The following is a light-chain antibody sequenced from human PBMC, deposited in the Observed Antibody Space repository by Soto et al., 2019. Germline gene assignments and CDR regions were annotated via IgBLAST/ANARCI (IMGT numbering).Light chain of an antibody. CDR3: QQYDNWPPWT. CDR2: GAS. CDR1: QTIGTY. J-gene: IGKJ1*01. V-gene: IGKV3-15*01. Sequence: EIEMTQSPATLSVSPGESATLSCKASQTIGTYLAWYQQKPGQAPRLLIYGASTRATGVPPRFSGGVSGTEDTLTIISLQSEDFAVYHCQQYDNWPPWTFGQGTKVEIK.